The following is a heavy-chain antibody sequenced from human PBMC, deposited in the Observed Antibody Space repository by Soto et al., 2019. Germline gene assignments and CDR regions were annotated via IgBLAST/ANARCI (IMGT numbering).Heavy chain of an antibody. J-gene: IGHJ6*02. Sequence: QVQLVQSGAEVKKPGASVKVSCKASGYTFTSYGISWVRQAPGQGLEWMGWISAYNGNTNYAQKLQGRVTMTTDTSTSTAYMELRSLRSDDTAVYYCARDPYDYGSGSRAYYYYGMDVWGQGTTVTVSS. CDR2: ISAYNGNT. CDR3: ARDPYDYGSGSRAYYYYGMDV. V-gene: IGHV1-18*01. CDR1: GYTFTSYG. D-gene: IGHD3-10*01.